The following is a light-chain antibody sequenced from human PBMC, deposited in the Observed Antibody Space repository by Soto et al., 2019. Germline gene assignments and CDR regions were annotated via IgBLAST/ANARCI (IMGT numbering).Light chain of an antibody. CDR2: DVS. J-gene: IGLJ1*01. V-gene: IGLV2-11*01. CDR1: SSDVGDYNY. Sequence: QSALTQPRSVSGSPGQSVTISCTGTSSDVGDYNYVSWYQQHPGKALKLMIYDVSKRPSGVPDRFSGSKSGNTASLTISGLQAEDEDDYYCCSYAGRYSLDVFGTGTKVTVL. CDR3: CSYAGRYSLDV.